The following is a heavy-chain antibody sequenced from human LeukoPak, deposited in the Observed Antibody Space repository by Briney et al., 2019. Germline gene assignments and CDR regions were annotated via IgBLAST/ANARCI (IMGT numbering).Heavy chain of an antibody. CDR3: ARTVAAAFDY. Sequence: SETLSLTCTVSGGSISSGGYYWSWIRQHPGKGLEWIGYIYYSGSTYYNPSLKSRATISVDTSKNQFSLKLSSVTAADTAVYYCARTVAAAFDYWGQGTLVTVSS. CDR2: IYYSGST. D-gene: IGHD6-13*01. CDR1: GGSISSGGYY. V-gene: IGHV4-31*03. J-gene: IGHJ4*02.